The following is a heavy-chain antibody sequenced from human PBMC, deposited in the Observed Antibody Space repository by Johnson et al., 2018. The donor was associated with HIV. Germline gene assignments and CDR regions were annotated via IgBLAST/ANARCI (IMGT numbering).Heavy chain of an antibody. V-gene: IGHV3-30-3*01. D-gene: IGHD2-8*01. Sequence: QVQLVESGGGVVRPGGSLRLSCAASGFTFSSYAMHWVRQAPGKGLEWVAVISYDGSNKYYADSVKGRFTISRDNSKNTLYLQMNSLRAEDTAVYYCARGLNCTNGVCYTWAFDIWGQGTMVTVSS. CDR3: ARGLNCTNGVCYTWAFDI. CDR2: ISYDGSNK. CDR1: GFTFSSYA. J-gene: IGHJ3*02.